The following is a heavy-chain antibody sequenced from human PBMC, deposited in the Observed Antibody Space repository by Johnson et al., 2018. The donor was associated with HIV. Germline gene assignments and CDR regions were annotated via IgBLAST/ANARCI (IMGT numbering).Heavy chain of an antibody. V-gene: IGHV3-30*18. Sequence: QVQLVESGGGVVQPGRSLRLSCAASGFTFSSYAMHWVRQAPGKALEWVAIISYDGSNKYYADSVKGRFTISRDNSKNTLYLQMSSLRAEDTAVYYCAKCRGLGARGAFDIWGKGTMVTVSS. D-gene: IGHD5-12*01. CDR1: GFTFSSYA. CDR2: ISYDGSNK. J-gene: IGHJ3*02. CDR3: AKCRGLGARGAFDI.